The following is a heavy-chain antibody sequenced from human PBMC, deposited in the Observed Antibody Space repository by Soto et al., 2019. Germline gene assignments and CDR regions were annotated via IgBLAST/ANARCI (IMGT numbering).Heavy chain of an antibody. CDR3: VTLNYYDSSGYNIWATGGYYYYGMDV. CDR2: IIPIFGTA. D-gene: IGHD3-22*01. CDR1: GGTFSSYA. V-gene: IGHV1-69*13. Sequence: ASVKVSCKASGGTFSSYAISWVRQAPGQGLEWMGGIIPIFGTANYAQKFQGRVTITADESTSTAYMELSSLRSEDTAVYYCVTLNYYDSSGYNIWATGGYYYYGMDVWGQGTTVTVSS. J-gene: IGHJ6*02.